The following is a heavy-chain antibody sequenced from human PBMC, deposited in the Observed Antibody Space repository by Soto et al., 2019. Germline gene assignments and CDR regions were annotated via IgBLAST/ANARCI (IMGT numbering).Heavy chain of an antibody. V-gene: IGHV4-59*02. J-gene: IGHJ4*02. Sequence: SDTLSLTCTVSGASVSSYYWSWIRQPPGKGLEWIGYIYYSGSTNYNPSLKSRVTISVDTSKNQFSLKLSSVTAADTAVYYCARNDGVGAPDYWGQGTLVTVSS. D-gene: IGHD3-16*01. CDR1: GASVSSYY. CDR3: ARNDGVGAPDY. CDR2: IYYSGST.